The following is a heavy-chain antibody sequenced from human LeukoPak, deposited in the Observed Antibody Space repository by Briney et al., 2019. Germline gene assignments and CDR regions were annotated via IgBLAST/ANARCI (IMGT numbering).Heavy chain of an antibody. J-gene: IGHJ4*02. Sequence: PGRSLRLSCAASGFTFSSYAMHWVRQAPGKGLEWVAVISYDGSNKYYADSVKGRFTISRDNAKNSLYLQMNSLRAEDTAVYYCARENRSYSYGRNPSTAFDYWGQGTLVTVSS. CDR2: ISYDGSNK. CDR1: GFTFSSYA. V-gene: IGHV3-30-3*01. CDR3: ARENRSYSYGRNPSTAFDY. D-gene: IGHD5-18*01.